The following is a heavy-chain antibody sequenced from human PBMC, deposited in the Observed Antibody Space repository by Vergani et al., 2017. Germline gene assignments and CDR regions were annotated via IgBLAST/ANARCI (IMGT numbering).Heavy chain of an antibody. CDR3: ARDGDSSGYDFGY. CDR1: GFTFSNYD. D-gene: IGHD3-22*01. Sequence: QVQLVESGGGVVQPGGSLRLSCGASGFTFSNYDINWVRQAPGQGLEWMGRIIPILGIANYAQKFQGRVTITADKSTSTAYMELSSLRSEDTAVYYCARDGDSSGYDFGYWGQGTLVTVSS. CDR2: IIPILGIA. V-gene: IGHV1-69*09. J-gene: IGHJ4*02.